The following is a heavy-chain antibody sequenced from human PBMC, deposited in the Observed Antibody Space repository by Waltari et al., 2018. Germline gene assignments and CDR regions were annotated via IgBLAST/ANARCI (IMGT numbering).Heavy chain of an antibody. V-gene: IGHV3-23*04. CDR1: GFPFSSYA. Sequence: EVQLVESGGGLVQPGGSLRLSCAASGFPFSSYALSWVRQAPGKGLECVSAISGSGGSTYYADSVKGRFTISRDNSKNTLYLQMNSLRAEDTAVYYCAKSDVGATHLDYWGQGTLVTVSS. J-gene: IGHJ4*02. CDR2: ISGSGGST. CDR3: AKSDVGATHLDY. D-gene: IGHD1-26*01.